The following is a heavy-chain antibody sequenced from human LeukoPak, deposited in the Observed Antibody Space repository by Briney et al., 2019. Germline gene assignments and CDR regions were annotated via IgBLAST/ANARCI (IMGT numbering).Heavy chain of an antibody. CDR1: GFTFGSYG. D-gene: IGHD5-12*01. V-gene: IGHV3-48*01. CDR2: ITTAVNTI. Sequence: PGGSLRLSCAASGFTFGSYGMTWVRQAPGKGLEWISYITTAVNTIYYADSVKGRFTISRDNSKNTLYLQMNSLRAEDTAVYYCARDQSIGSGYVSDYWGQGTLVTVSS. J-gene: IGHJ4*02. CDR3: ARDQSIGSGYVSDY.